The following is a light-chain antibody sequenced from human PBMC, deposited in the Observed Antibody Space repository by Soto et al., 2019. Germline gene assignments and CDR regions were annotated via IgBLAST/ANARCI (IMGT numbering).Light chain of an antibody. V-gene: IGLV2-11*01. CDR3: CSYAASNTFV. CDR2: DVS. J-gene: IGLJ1*01. Sequence: QSVLTQPRSVSGSPGQSVTISCTGTSSDVGGYSYVSWYQQYSGKAPKVMIYDVSKRPSGVPDRFSGSKSGNTASLTISGLQAEDEADYCCCSYAASNTFVFGSGTKVTVL. CDR1: SSDVGGYSY.